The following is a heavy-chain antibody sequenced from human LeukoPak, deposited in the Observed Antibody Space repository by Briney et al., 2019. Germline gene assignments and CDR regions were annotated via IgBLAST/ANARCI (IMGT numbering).Heavy chain of an antibody. CDR2: INHSGST. V-gene: IGHV4-34*01. D-gene: IGHD1-26*01. Sequence: SETLSLTCAVYGGSFSGYYWSWIRQPPGKGLEWIGEINHSGSTNYNPSLKSRVTISVDTSKNQFSLKLSSVTAADTAVYYCARDSSGSSSHGMDVWGQGTTVTVSS. CDR1: GGSFSGYY. CDR3: ARDSSGSSSHGMDV. J-gene: IGHJ6*02.